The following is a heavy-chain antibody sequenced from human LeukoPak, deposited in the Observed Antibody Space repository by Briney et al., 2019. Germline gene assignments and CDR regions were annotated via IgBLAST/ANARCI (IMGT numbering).Heavy chain of an antibody. J-gene: IGHJ4*02. CDR1: GGSISSYY. CDR2: IYYSGST. Sequence: PSETLSPTCTVSGGSISSYYWSWIRQPPGKGLEWIGYIYYSGSTNYNPSLKSRVTISVDTSKNQFSLKLSSVTAADTAVYYCAREAREYYDSSGYITYFDYWGQGTLVAVSS. D-gene: IGHD3-22*01. V-gene: IGHV4-59*01. CDR3: AREAREYYDSSGYITYFDY.